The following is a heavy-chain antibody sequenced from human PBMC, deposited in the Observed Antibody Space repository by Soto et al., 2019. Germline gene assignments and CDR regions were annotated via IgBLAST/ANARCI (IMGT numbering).Heavy chain of an antibody. CDR2: IYYSGST. V-gene: IGHV4-59*01. Sequence: PSATLSLTCTVSGGSISSYYWSWIRQPPGKGLEWIGYIYYSGSTNYNPSLKSRVTISVDTSKNQFSLKLSSVTAADTAVYYCARSWFTTNPFWSGSTNWFDPWGQGTLVTVSS. J-gene: IGHJ5*02. CDR1: GGSISSYY. CDR3: ARSWFTTNPFWSGSTNWFDP. D-gene: IGHD3-3*01.